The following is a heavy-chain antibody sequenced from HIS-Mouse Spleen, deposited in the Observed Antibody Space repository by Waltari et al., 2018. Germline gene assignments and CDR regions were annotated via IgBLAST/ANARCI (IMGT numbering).Heavy chain of an antibody. J-gene: IGHJ4*02. CDR2: IYYSGST. CDR1: GGSISSSSYY. Sequence: QLQLQESGPGLVKPSETLSLTCTVSGGSISSSSYYWGWIRQPPGKGLEWIRSIYYSGSTYYNPALKSRVTISVDTSKNQFSLKLSSVTAADTAVYYCARDRELYFDYWGQGTLVTVSS. V-gene: IGHV4-39*07. CDR3: ARDRELYFDY. D-gene: IGHD1-26*01.